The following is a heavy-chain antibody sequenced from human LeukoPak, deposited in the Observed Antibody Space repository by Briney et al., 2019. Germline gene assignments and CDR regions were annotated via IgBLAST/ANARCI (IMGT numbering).Heavy chain of an antibody. CDR1: GGSISSGGYS. D-gene: IGHD6-13*01. V-gene: IGHV4-30-2*03. Sequence: PSETLSLTCAVSGGSISSGGYSWSWIRQPPGKGLEWIGYIYYSGSTYYNPSLKSRVTIAVDTSKNQFSLKLSSVTAADTAVYYCARHMVHDSSSSYRGYYYYYYMDVWGKGTTVTISS. J-gene: IGHJ6*03. CDR3: ARHMVHDSSSSYRGYYYYYYMDV. CDR2: IYYSGST.